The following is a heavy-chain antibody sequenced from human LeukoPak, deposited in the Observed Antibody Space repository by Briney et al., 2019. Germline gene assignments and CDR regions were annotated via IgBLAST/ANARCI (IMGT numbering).Heavy chain of an antibody. CDR3: AKVLKAVAGYYYYYYMDV. Sequence: GGSLRLSCAASGFTFSSYGMHWVRQAPGKGLEWVAFIRYDGSNKYYADSVKGRFTISRDNSKNTLYLQMNSLRAEDTAVYYCAKVLKAVAGYYYYYYMDVWGKGTTVTISS. D-gene: IGHD6-19*01. V-gene: IGHV3-30*02. J-gene: IGHJ6*03. CDR2: IRYDGSNK. CDR1: GFTFSSYG.